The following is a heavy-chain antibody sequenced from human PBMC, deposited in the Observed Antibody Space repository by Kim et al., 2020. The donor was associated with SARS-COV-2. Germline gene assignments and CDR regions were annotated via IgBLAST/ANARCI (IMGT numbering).Heavy chain of an antibody. J-gene: IGHJ5*02. CDR3: TRDLKTLGLDP. CDR2: IGSAGET. CDR1: GFTFSTYD. V-gene: IGHV3-13*04. Sequence: GGSLRLSCTASGFTFSTYDMHWVRQTTGKGLEWVSAIGSAGETYYAGSVKGRFTISRENAVNSLYLQMNSLRAGDTAVYYCTRDLKTLGLDPWGQRTLV. D-gene: IGHD3-10*01.